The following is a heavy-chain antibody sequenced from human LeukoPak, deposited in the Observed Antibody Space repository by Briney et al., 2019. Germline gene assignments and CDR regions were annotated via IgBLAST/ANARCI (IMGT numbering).Heavy chain of an antibody. J-gene: IGHJ3*02. D-gene: IGHD3-10*01. CDR3: ARDMNTMVRGARKVRAFDI. CDR2: ISAYNGNT. V-gene: IGHV1-18*01. Sequence: ASVNVSCTSSVYTFTRYGISWVRQAPGQGLEWMGWISAYNGNTNKAQKLQGRVTMNTDPPTSKASIALRSLPADATAVYYCARDMNTMVRGARKVRAFDIWGQGTMVTVSS. CDR1: VYTFTRYG.